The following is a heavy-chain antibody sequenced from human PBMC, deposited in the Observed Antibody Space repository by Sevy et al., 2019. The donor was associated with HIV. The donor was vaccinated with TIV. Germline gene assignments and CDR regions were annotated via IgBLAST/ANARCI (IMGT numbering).Heavy chain of an antibody. CDR2: ISSSSSYI. CDR3: VRGGLAFGELEPLDY. Sequence: GGSLRLSCAASGFTFSSYSMNWVRQAPGKGLEWVSSISSSSSYIYYADSVKGRFTISRDNAKNSLYLQMSSLRAEDTAVYHCVRGGLAFGELEPLDYWGLGTLVTISS. CDR1: GFTFSSYS. V-gene: IGHV3-21*06. J-gene: IGHJ4*01. D-gene: IGHD3-10*01.